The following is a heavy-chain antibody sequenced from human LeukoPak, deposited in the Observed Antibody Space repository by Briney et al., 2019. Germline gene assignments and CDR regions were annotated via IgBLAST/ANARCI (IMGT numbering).Heavy chain of an antibody. J-gene: IGHJ4*02. CDR2: INSDGGAT. Sequence: GGSLRLSCAASGFTFSSYWMHCVRQAPGKGLVWVSRINSDGGATSYADSVQGRFTISRDNAKNTLYLQMNSLRAEDAAVYYCARDGSLPDYWGQGTLVTVSS. V-gene: IGHV3-74*01. CDR3: ARDGSLPDY. CDR1: GFTFSSYW.